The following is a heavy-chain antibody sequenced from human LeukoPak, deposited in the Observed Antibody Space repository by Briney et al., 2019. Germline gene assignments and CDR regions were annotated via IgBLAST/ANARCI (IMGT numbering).Heavy chain of an antibody. CDR1: GYTFSNYL. CDR3: ARDTYHDTEGGY. Sequence: ASVKVSCKASGYTFSNYLIHWVRQAPGQGLEWMGWINPNSGGTNYAQKFQGRVTMTRDTSISTAYMELSRLRSDDTAVYYCARDTYHDTEGGYWGQGTLVTVSS. J-gene: IGHJ4*02. V-gene: IGHV1-2*02. CDR2: INPNSGGT. D-gene: IGHD3-22*01.